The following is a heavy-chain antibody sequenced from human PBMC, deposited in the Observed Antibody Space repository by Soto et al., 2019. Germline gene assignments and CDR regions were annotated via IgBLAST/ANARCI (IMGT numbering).Heavy chain of an antibody. J-gene: IGHJ5*02. D-gene: IGHD5-12*01. Sequence: GGSLRLSCAASGFTFSSYWMSWVRQAPGKGLGWVANIKQDGSEKYYVDSVKGRFTISRDNAKNSLYLQMNSLRAEDTAVYYCARDREYSGYDRKYNWFDPWGQGTLVTVSS. CDR2: IKQDGSEK. CDR3: ARDREYSGYDRKYNWFDP. CDR1: GFTFSSYW. V-gene: IGHV3-7*03.